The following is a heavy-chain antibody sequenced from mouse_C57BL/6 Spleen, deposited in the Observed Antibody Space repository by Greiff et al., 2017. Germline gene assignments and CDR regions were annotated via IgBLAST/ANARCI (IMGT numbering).Heavy chain of an antibody. CDR1: GYTFTGYW. CDR3: ERSASYYYGSTWCAY. Sequence: QVQLQQSGAELMKPGASVKLSCKATGYTFTGYWIEWVQQRPGHGLEWIGEILPGSGSTNYNEKFKGKATFTADTSSNTAYMQLSSLTTEDSAIXYCERSASYYYGSTWCAYWGQGTLVTVSA. D-gene: IGHD1-1*01. J-gene: IGHJ3*01. CDR2: ILPGSGST. V-gene: IGHV1-9*01.